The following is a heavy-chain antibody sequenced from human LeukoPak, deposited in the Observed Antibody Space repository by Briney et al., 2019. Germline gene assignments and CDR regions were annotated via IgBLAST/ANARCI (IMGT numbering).Heavy chain of an antibody. CDR3: ARDGTTVVGATFDY. CDR2: IKQDGSEK. J-gene: IGHJ4*02. Sequence: GGSLRLSCAASGFTFSSYWMSWVRQVPGKGLEWVANIKQDGSEKYYVDSVKGRFTISRDNAKNSLYLQMNSLRAEDTAVYYCARDGTTVVGATFDYWGQGTLVTVSS. V-gene: IGHV3-7*01. D-gene: IGHD1-26*01. CDR1: GFTFSSYW.